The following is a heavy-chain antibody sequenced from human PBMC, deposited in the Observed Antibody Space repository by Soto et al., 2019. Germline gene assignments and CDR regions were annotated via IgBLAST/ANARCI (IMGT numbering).Heavy chain of an antibody. J-gene: IGHJ4*02. CDR2: ISSSSSYI. CDR1: GFTFSSYS. V-gene: IGHV3-21*01. D-gene: IGHD2-2*01. Sequence: GGSLRLSCAASGFTFSSYSMNWVRQAPGKGLEWVSSISSSSSYIYYADSVKGRFTISRDNAKNSLYLQMNSLRVEDTAVYYCARDSRLVAFDYWGQGTLVTVSS. CDR3: ARDSRLVAFDY.